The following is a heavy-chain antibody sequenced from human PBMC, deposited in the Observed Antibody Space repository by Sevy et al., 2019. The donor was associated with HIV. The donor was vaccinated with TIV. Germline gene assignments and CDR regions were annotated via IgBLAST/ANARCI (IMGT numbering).Heavy chain of an antibody. CDR3: ARDVGICSCGSCYSGFDY. V-gene: IGHV3-7*03. CDR1: GFTFSSYW. D-gene: IGHD2-15*01. Sequence: GGSLRLSCAASGFTFSSYWMSWVRQAPGKGLEWVANIKQDGSEKYYVDSVKGRFTISRDNGKNSLYLQLNGLRAEDTAVYYCARDVGICSCGSCYSGFDYWGQGTLVTVSS. CDR2: IKQDGSEK. J-gene: IGHJ4*02.